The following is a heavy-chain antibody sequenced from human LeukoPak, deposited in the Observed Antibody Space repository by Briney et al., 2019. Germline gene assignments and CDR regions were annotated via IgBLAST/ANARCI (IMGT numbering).Heavy chain of an antibody. CDR2: IYYSGST. J-gene: IGHJ4*02. V-gene: IGHV4-59*08. CDR3: ARYIVVVAYFDY. Sequence: SETLSLTRTVSGGSISSYYWSWIRQPPGKGLEWIGYIYYSGSTNYNPSLKSRVTISVDTSKNQFSLKLSSVTAADTAVYYCARYIVVVAYFDYWGQGTLVTASS. CDR1: GGSISSYY. D-gene: IGHD2-2*01.